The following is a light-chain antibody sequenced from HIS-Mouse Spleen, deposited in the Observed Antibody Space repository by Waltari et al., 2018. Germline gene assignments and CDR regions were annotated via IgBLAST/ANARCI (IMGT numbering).Light chain of an antibody. Sequence: SYEPTQPPSVSVSPGQTARITCPGNALPKKSAYWYQQKSGQAPVLVIYEDSKRPSGIPERFSGSSSGTMATLTISGAQVEDEADYYCYSTDSSGNHRVFGGGTKLTVL. V-gene: IGLV3-10*01. J-gene: IGLJ2*01. CDR3: YSTDSSGNHRV. CDR1: ALPKKS. CDR2: EDS.